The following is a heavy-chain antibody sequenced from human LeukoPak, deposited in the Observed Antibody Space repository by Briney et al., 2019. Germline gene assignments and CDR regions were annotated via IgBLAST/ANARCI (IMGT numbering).Heavy chain of an antibody. D-gene: IGHD6-19*01. CDR2: ISASGSAT. CDR1: GFTFSSYA. V-gene: IGHV3-23*01. CDR3: AKRPGEYNSGWYIHS. J-gene: IGHJ4*02. Sequence: GGSLRLSCVVSGFTFSSYAMSWVRQAPGKGLEWVSGISASGSATFYADSVKGRFTVSRDNSRNTLYLQINSLRAEDTAVYYCAKRPGEYNSGWYIHSWGQGTLVSVSS.